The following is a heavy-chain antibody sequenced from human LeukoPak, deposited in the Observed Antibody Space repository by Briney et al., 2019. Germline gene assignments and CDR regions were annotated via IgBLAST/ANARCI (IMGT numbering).Heavy chain of an antibody. Sequence: GASVKVSFQASGYSFTSYGISWVRQAPGQGLEWMGWISAHNGNTKYAPEVQGRVTMTTDTSTSTAYMGMRSLRSDDPAVYYCARDLGNYFHFWGQGTLVTVSS. CDR1: GYSFTSYG. CDR2: ISAHNGNT. J-gene: IGHJ4*02. V-gene: IGHV1-18*01. CDR3: ARDLGNYFHF. D-gene: IGHD3-10*01.